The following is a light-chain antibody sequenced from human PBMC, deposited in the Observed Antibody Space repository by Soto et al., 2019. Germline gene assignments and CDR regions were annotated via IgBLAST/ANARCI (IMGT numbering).Light chain of an antibody. CDR3: QQYHSYWT. J-gene: IGKJ1*01. V-gene: IGKV3-15*01. CDR2: GAS. Sequence: EIVLTQSPASLSVSPGERATLSCRASQNVNSNLAWYQQKPGQAPRFLIYGASTRATGIPARFSGSGSGTEFTLTISSLQTDDFSTYYCQQYHSYWTFGQGTKVDIK. CDR1: QNVNSN.